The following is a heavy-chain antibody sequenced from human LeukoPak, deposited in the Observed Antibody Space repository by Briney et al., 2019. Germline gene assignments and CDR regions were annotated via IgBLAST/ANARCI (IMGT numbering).Heavy chain of an antibody. D-gene: IGHD3-9*01. CDR3: AKDYDILTGYCYYYYGMDV. Sequence: RGSLRLSCAASGFTFSSYAMSWVRQAPGKGLEWVSAISGSGGSTYYADSVKGRFTISRDNSKNTLYLQMNSLRAEDTAVYYCAKDYDILTGYCYYYYGMDVWGQGTTVTVSS. V-gene: IGHV3-23*01. J-gene: IGHJ6*02. CDR1: GFTFSSYA. CDR2: ISGSGGST.